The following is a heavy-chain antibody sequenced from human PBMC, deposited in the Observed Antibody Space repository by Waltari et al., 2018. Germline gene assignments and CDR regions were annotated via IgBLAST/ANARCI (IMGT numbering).Heavy chain of an antibody. V-gene: IGHV1-8*03. D-gene: IGHD2-21*01. Sequence: QMQLVQSGAEVKKPGASVKVSCQGSGYTFSSYDIHWVRQATGQGLEWMGWINLNSGNTECAQKFQGRVTFTRAAAITTAYLDLSSLRSDDTAVYFCAREGSSGYSHFYGMDVWGQGTTVSVS. CDR2: INLNSGNT. CDR3: AREGSSGYSHFYGMDV. J-gene: IGHJ6*02. CDR1: GYTFSSYD.